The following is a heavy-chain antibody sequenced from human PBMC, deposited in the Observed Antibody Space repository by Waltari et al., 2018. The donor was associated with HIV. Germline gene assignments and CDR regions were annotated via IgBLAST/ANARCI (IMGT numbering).Heavy chain of an antibody. D-gene: IGHD3-9*01. CDR1: GYSFTSYW. CDR3: ARGGVLRYFDWLLDY. Sequence: EVQLVQSGAEVNKPGESLKISCTGSGYSFTSYWIGWVRQMPGNGLEWMGIIYPGDSDTRYSPSFQGQVTISADKSISTAYLQWSSLKASDTAMYYCARGGVLRYFDWLLDYWGQGTLVTVSS. CDR2: IYPGDSDT. V-gene: IGHV5-51*03. J-gene: IGHJ4*02.